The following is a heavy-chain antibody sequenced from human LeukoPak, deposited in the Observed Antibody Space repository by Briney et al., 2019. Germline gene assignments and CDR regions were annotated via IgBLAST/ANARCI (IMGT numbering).Heavy chain of an antibody. J-gene: IGHJ5*02. CDR3: ARVPAEVYCTNGVCSGFDP. V-gene: IGHV4-61*02. D-gene: IGHD2-8*01. Sequence: PSETLSLTCTVSGGSISSGSYYWSWIRQPAGKGLEWIGRIYTSGSNNYNPSLKSRVTISVDTSKNQFSLKLSSVTAADTAVYYCARVPAEVYCTNGVCSGFDPWGQGTLVTVSS. CDR1: GGSISSGSYY. CDR2: IYTSGSN.